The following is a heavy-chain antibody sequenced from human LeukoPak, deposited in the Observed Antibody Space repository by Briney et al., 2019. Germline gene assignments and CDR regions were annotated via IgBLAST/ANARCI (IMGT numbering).Heavy chain of an antibody. CDR2: FNPSGGST. D-gene: IGHD2-15*01. Sequence: ASVKVSCKASGYTFTSYYMHWVRQAPGQGLEWMGIFNPSGGSTSYAQKFQGRVTMTRDTSTSTVYMELSSLRSEDTAVYYCARDGPDIVVVVAATLDYWGQGTLVTVSS. V-gene: IGHV1-46*01. J-gene: IGHJ4*02. CDR3: ARDGPDIVVVVAATLDY. CDR1: GYTFTSYY.